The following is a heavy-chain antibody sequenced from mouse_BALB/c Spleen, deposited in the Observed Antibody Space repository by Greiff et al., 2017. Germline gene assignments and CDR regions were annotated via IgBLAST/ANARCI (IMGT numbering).Heavy chain of an antibody. CDR2: ISTYYGDA. CDR1: GYTFTDYA. J-gene: IGHJ4*01. V-gene: IGHV1S137*01. D-gene: IGHD1-1*01. CDR3: ARKDYGSSYDYAMDY. Sequence: VQLQQSGAELVRPGVSVKISCKGSGYTFTDYAMHWVKQSHAKSLEWIGVISTYYGDASYNQQFKGKATMTVDKSSSTPYMELARLTSEDSAIYYCARKDYGSSYDYAMDYWGQGTSVTVSS.